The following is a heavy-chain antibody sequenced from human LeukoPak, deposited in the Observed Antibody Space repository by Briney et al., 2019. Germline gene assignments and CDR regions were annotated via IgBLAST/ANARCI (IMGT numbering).Heavy chain of an antibody. D-gene: IGHD3-22*01. CDR2: LRSKPYGGTT. J-gene: IGHJ4*02. Sequence: GGSLGLSCPAPGFTFGDYGMSWVRKAPGEGRGWVGFLRSKPYGGTTEYAASVKGRFTISRDDSESIAYLQMNSLKTEDTAVYYCTRGDYYDSSGYYLLFDYWGQGTLVTVSS. V-gene: IGHV3-49*04. CDR3: TRGDYYDSSGYYLLFDY. CDR1: GFTFGDYG.